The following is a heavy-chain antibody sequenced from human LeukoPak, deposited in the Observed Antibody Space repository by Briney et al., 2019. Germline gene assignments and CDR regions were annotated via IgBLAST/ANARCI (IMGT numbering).Heavy chain of an antibody. Sequence: GGSLRLSCAASGFTFSSYWMHWVRQAPGKGLVWVSRINSDGSSTSYADSVKGRFTISRDNAKNTLYLQMNSLRAEDTAVYYCARTLPLLRYYYYYGMDVWGQGTTVTVSS. CDR3: ARTLPLLRYYYYYGMDV. D-gene: IGHD3-16*01. CDR2: INSDGSST. V-gene: IGHV3-74*01. J-gene: IGHJ6*02. CDR1: GFTFSSYW.